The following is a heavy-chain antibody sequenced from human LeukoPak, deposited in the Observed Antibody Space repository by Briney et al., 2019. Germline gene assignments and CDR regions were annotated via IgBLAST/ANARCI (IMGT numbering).Heavy chain of an antibody. CDR3: AWYVSGSYEGY. D-gene: IGHD3-10*01. J-gene: IGHJ4*02. Sequence: GGSLRLSCAASGFTFSSYGMHWVRQAPGKGLEWVAVISYDGSNKYYADSVKGRFTISRDNSKNTLYLQMNSLRAEDTSVYYCAWYVSGSYEGYWGQGTLVTVSS. CDR2: ISYDGSNK. V-gene: IGHV3-30*03. CDR1: GFTFSSYG.